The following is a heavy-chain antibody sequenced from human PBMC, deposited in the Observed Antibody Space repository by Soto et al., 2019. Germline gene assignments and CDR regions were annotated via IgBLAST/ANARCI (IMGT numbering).Heavy chain of an antibody. V-gene: IGHV1-18*01. CDR3: VMVDNYVTPTPQDV. CDR1: GYIFVNYG. J-gene: IGHJ6*02. D-gene: IGHD3-16*01. CDR2: ISPYTGNA. Sequence: QVQLVQSGDEVKKPGASVKVSCKASGYIFVNYGSAWVRQAPGQGLERMGWISPYTGNAHSATKVQGRLTMTTDTSTSTAYMDLGSLTSNDTAVYYCVMVDNYVTPTPQDVWGQGTTVTVSS.